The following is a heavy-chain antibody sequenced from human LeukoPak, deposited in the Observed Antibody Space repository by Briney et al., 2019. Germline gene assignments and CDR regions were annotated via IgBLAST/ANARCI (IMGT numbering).Heavy chain of an antibody. J-gene: IGHJ3*02. CDR2: ISWRSGSI. CDR1: GFTFDDYA. V-gene: IGHV3-9*01. Sequence: GGSLRLSCAASGFTFDDYAMHWVRQAPGKGLEWVSGISWRSGSIGYADSVKGRFTISRDNAKNSLYLQMNSLRAEDTALYYCAKDIRWELLFGSAFDIWGHGTMVTVSS. CDR3: AKDIRWELLFGSAFDI. D-gene: IGHD1-26*01.